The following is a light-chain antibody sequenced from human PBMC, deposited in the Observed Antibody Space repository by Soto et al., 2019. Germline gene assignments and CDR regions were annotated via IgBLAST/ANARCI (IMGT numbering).Light chain of an antibody. CDR3: SSYTSSSTLVV. J-gene: IGLJ2*01. V-gene: IGLV2-14*01. CDR2: EVD. Sequence: QSALTQPASVSGSPGQSITISCTGTTNDVGGYNYVSWYQQHPGKAPKLMIYEVDNRPSGVSDRFSGSKSDNTASLTISGLQTEDEAHYYCSSYTSSSTLVVFGGGTKLTVL. CDR1: TNDVGGYNY.